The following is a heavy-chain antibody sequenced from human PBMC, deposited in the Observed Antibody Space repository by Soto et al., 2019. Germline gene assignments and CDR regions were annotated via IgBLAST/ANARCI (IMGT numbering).Heavy chain of an antibody. CDR3: ARAINYYDYGAGNPRPGAYFLDH. V-gene: IGHV4-30-4*01. CDR1: GASLNNAGYY. CDR2: IDRTGNT. Sequence: QVQLQESGPGRVKPSQTLSVTCTVAGASLNNAGYYWSWIRQSPGKGLQWIGYIDRTGNTYSISSFTSRLSLSLDTARQQFSLSLTSVTAADTAVYYCARAINYYDYGAGNPRPGAYFLDHWGQGALVTVTS. J-gene: IGHJ4*02. D-gene: IGHD4-17*01.